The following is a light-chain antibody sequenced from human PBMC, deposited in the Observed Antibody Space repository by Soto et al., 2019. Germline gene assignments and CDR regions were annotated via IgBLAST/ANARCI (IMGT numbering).Light chain of an antibody. CDR3: SSTAGSNNPYV. CDR2: EVT. J-gene: IGLJ1*01. Sequence: QSALTQPPSASGSPGQSVTISCTGTSSDIDIYNYVSWYQQHPGKAPKLIISEVTKRPSGVPDRLSGSKSGNTASLTVSGLQAEDEADYYCSSTAGSNNPYVFGTGTKVTVL. CDR1: SSDIDIYNY. V-gene: IGLV2-8*01.